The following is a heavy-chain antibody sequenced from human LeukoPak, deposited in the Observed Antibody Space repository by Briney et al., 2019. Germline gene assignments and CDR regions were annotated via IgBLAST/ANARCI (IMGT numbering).Heavy chain of an antibody. CDR2: ITATGGST. J-gene: IGHJ6*04. V-gene: IGHV3-23*01. Sequence: GGSLTLSCPASGFVFSTYAMGWVRQPPGKGLEWLSLITATGGSTYYADSVKGRFTTSRDNSKNTVYLHMESLRVEDTAAYSGAKKLDLDVWGKGTTVTVSS. D-gene: IGHD3-9*01. CDR1: GFVFSTYA. CDR3: AKKLDLDV.